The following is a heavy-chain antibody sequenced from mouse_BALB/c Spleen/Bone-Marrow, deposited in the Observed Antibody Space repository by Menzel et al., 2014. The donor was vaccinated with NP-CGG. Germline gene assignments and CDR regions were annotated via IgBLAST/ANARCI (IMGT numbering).Heavy chain of an antibody. J-gene: IGHJ2*01. CDR3: ARWDYGYY. D-gene: IGHD1-2*01. V-gene: IGHV1-18*01. CDR2: INPNNGDT. Sequence: EVQRVESGPDLVKPGASVKISCKASGYSFTGYYMHWLKQSHGKSLEWIGRINPNNGDTHYNQRFKGKAILTVDKLSSTAYMELHSLTSEDSAVYYCARWDYGYYWAQGTTLTVSS. CDR1: GYSFTGYY.